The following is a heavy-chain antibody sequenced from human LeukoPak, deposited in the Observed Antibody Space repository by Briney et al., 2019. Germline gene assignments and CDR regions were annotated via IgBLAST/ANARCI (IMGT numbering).Heavy chain of an antibody. V-gene: IGHV1-24*01. CDR3: ATDRIAVYAFDI. Sequence: ASVKVSCEVSGYTLTELSMHWVRQAPGKGLEWMGGFDPEDGEAIYAQKFQGRVTMTEDTSTDTAYMELSSLRSEDTAVYYCATDRIAVYAFDIWGQGTMVTVSS. CDR2: FDPEDGEA. D-gene: IGHD6-19*01. J-gene: IGHJ3*02. CDR1: GYTLTELS.